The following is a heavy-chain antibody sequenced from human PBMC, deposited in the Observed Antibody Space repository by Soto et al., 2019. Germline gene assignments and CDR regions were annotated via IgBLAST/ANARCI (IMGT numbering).Heavy chain of an antibody. V-gene: IGHV1-46*01. Sequence: ASVKVSCTASGYTFTSYYMHWVRQAPGQGLEWMGIINPSGGSTSYAQKFQGRVTMTRDTSTSTVYMELSSLRSEDTAVYYCARDMYYYGSGSRTGLTYYYYYGMDVWGQGTTVTVSS. CDR1: GYTFTSYY. CDR3: ARDMYYYGSGSRTGLTYYYYYGMDV. CDR2: INPSGGST. D-gene: IGHD3-10*01. J-gene: IGHJ6*02.